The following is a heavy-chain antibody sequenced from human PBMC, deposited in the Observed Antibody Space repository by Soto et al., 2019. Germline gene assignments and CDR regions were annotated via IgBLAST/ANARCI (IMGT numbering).Heavy chain of an antibody. D-gene: IGHD2-8*01. CDR3: AREAPEVHGLDY. J-gene: IGHJ4*02. V-gene: IGHV3-33*01. Sequence: GGSLRLSCAASGFTFSSYGMHWVRQAPGKGLEWVAVIWYDGSNKYYADSVKGRFTISRDNSKNTLYLQMNSLRAEDTAVYYCAREAPEVHGLDYWGQGTLVTVSS. CDR1: GFTFSSYG. CDR2: IWYDGSNK.